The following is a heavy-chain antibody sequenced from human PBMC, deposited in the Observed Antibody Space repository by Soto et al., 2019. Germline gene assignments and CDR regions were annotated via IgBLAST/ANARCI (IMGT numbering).Heavy chain of an antibody. CDR3: ARALGYCSGGRCHLVWFDP. Sequence: QVQLVQSGAEVKKPGASVKVSCKASGYTFTSYDINWVRQATGQGLEWMGWMNPNSGNTGYAQKFQGRVTMTRNTSISTAYMELSSLRSEDTVVYYCARALGYCSGGRCHLVWFDPWGQGTLVTVSS. CDR2: MNPNSGNT. V-gene: IGHV1-8*01. D-gene: IGHD2-15*01. J-gene: IGHJ5*02. CDR1: GYTFTSYD.